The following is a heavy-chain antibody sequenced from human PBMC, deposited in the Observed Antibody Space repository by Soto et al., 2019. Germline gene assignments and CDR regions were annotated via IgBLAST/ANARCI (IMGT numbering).Heavy chain of an antibody. Sequence: PGGSLRLSCAASGFTFSSYGMHWVRQAPGKGLEWVAVISYDGSNKYYADSVKGRFTISRDNSKNTLHLQMNSLRAEDTAVYYCAKDFRDRLDDSSGWYIWGQGTLVTVSS. D-gene: IGHD6-19*01. CDR1: GFTFSSYG. J-gene: IGHJ4*02. CDR2: ISYDGSNK. V-gene: IGHV3-30*18. CDR3: AKDFRDRLDDSSGWYI.